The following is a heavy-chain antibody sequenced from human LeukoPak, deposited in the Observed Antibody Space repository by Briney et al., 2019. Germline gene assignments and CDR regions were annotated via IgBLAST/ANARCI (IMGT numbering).Heavy chain of an antibody. V-gene: IGHV1-18*01. Sequence: ASVKVSCKASGYTFTSYGISWVRQAPGQGLEWMGWISAYNGNTNYAQKLQGRVTMTTDTSTSTAYMELRSLRSDDTAVYYCARGGYCTNGVCYMSQWFDPWGQGTLVTVSS. J-gene: IGHJ5*02. CDR3: ARGGYCTNGVCYMSQWFDP. CDR1: GYTFTSYG. CDR2: ISAYNGNT. D-gene: IGHD2-8*01.